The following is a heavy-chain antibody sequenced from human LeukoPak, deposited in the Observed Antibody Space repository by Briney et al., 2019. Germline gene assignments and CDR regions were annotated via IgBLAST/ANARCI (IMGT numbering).Heavy chain of an antibody. V-gene: IGHV3-11*04. D-gene: IGHD6-19*01. J-gene: IGHJ3*02. CDR3: ARDRSSGRYGDDAFDI. Sequence: GGSLRLSCAASGFTFSDYYMSWIRQAPGKGLEWVSYISSSGSTIYYADSVKGRFTISRDNAKNSLYLQMNSLRAEDTAVYYCARDRSSGRYGDDAFDIWGQGTMVTVSS. CDR2: ISSSGSTI. CDR1: GFTFSDYY.